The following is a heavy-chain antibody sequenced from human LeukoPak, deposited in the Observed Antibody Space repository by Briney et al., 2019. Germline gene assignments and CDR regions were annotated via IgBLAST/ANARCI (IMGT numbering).Heavy chain of an antibody. CDR2: INHSGST. CDR3: ARHADEGVEGWLQSPDYYFDY. V-gene: IGHV4-34*01. CDR1: GGSFSGYY. Sequence: PSETLSLTCAVYGGSFSGYYWSWIRQPPGKGLEWIGEINHSGSTNYNPSLKSRVTISVDTSKNQFSLKLSSVTAADTAVYYCARHADEGVEGWLQSPDYYFDYWGQGTLVTVSS. D-gene: IGHD5-24*01. J-gene: IGHJ4*02.